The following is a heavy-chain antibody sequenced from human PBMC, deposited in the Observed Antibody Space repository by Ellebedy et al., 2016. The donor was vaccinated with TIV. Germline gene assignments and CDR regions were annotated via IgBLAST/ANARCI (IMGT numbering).Heavy chain of an antibody. V-gene: IGHV3-64D*06. CDR3: IFPRLDN. CDR1: GFTFSSYA. CDR2: ISSNGGIT. Sequence: PGGSLRLSCSASGFTFSSYAIYWVRQAPGKGLEYVSLISSNGGITYYADSVTGRFSISRDNSKNTLYLQMSSLRPEDTAVYYCIFPRLDNWGQGTLVTVSS. J-gene: IGHJ4*02. D-gene: IGHD3-3*01.